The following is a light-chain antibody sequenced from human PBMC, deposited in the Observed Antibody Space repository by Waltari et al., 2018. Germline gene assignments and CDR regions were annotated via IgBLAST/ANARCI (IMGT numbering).Light chain of an antibody. CDR3: QQSYSTPPYT. Sequence: DIQMTQSPSSLSASVGDRVTITCRASQSISSYLNWYQQKPGKAPKILIYAASSLQSGVPSRFSGSGSGTDFNLTISSLQPEDFATYYCQQSYSTPPYTFGQGTKLEIK. J-gene: IGKJ2*01. CDR1: QSISSY. CDR2: AAS. V-gene: IGKV1-39*01.